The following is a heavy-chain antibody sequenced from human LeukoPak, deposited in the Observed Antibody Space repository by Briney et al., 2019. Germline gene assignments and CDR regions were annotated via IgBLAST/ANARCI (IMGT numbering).Heavy chain of an antibody. Sequence: GRSLRLSCAASGFTFDDYAMHWVRQAPGKGLEWVSSISSSGSTIYYADSVKGRFTISRDNAKKSLYLQMNSLRPDDTALYYCARALADSRGYYLGFDYWGQGTPVTVSS. CDR3: ARALADSRGYYLGFDY. D-gene: IGHD3-22*01. V-gene: IGHV3-11*04. CDR2: ISSSGSTI. CDR1: GFTFDDYA. J-gene: IGHJ4*02.